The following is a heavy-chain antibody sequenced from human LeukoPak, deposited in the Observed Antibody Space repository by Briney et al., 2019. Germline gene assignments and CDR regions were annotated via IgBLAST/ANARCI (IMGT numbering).Heavy chain of an antibody. Sequence: GGSLRLSPAASGFTFTTYGMLCVRQAPGKGLERGTFIRYDGSGKSYSDSVKGRFIISRVNSKNTLYLQMNSLRPEDTAVYYCAKDSEGYNVSPSESIDYWGQGTLVTVSS. J-gene: IGHJ4*02. V-gene: IGHV3-30*02. CDR3: AKDSEGYNVSPSESIDY. CDR1: GFTFTTYG. D-gene: IGHD1-14*01. CDR2: IRYDGSGK.